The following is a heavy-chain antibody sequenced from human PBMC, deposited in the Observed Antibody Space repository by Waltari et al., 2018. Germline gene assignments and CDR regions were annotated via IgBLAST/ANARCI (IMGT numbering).Heavy chain of an antibody. Sequence: EGQQGEGGGGGEEPGGSLRLSCAASRFTFSNNWMTWVRQAPGKGLEWVENVTHDGSWKYSVESVTGRITISRDNAKTSLSLPLLTLRAAATSLSSCAVPVDDSSWYWRNWGQGALVTVSS. D-gene: IGHD6-13*01. V-gene: IGHV3-7*01. CDR1: RFTFSNNW. CDR3: AVPVDDSSWYWRN. J-gene: IGHJ4*02. CDR2: VTHDGSWK.